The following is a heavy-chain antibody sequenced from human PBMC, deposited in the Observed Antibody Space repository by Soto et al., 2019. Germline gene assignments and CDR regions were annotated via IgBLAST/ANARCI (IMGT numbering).Heavy chain of an antibody. J-gene: IGHJ5*02. V-gene: IGHV4-39*01. Sequence: QLQLQESGPGLVKPSETLSLTCTVSGGSISSSSYYWGWIRQPPGKGLEWIGIIHYSGSTYYNPSLKSRVTISVDTFKNQFSLKLSSVTAADTAVYYCGGQENWFDPWGQGTLVTVST. CDR2: IHYSGST. CDR1: GGSISSSSYY. CDR3: GGQENWFDP.